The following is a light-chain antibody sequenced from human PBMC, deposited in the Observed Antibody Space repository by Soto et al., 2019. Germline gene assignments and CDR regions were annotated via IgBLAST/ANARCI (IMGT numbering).Light chain of an antibody. J-gene: IGLJ1*01. CDR2: DVS. V-gene: IGLV2-14*01. CDR1: SSDVGDYNY. Sequence: QSALTQPASVSGSPGQSITISCTGTSSDVGDYNYVSWYQQHPGKAPKLMIFDVSNRPSGVSNRFSGSKSGNTASLTISGLQAEDEAEYYFSSYTSSSTYVFGTGTKLTVL. CDR3: SSYTSSSTYV.